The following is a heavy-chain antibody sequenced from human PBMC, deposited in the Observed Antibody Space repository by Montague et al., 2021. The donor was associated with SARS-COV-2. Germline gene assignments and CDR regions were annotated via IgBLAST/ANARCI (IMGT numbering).Heavy chain of an antibody. J-gene: IGHJ6*03. Sequence: SETLSLTRAVHGTSFSGYYWNWIRQPPGKGLEWIGEINHGGSTKYSPSLKSRLTISADTSKNQFSLKLTSVAAADTVVYYCARLRDGVVPSPILGVGPYYSYYYMDVWGRGTTVTVSS. D-gene: IGHD3-10*01. CDR2: INHGGST. V-gene: IGHV4-34*01. CDR1: GTSFSGYY. CDR3: ARLRDGVVPSPILGVGPYYSYYYMDV.